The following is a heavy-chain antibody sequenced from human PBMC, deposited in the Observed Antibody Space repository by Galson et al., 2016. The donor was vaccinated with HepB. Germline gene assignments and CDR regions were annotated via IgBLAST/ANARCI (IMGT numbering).Heavy chain of an antibody. CDR3: TTEGGAFGGNSGRGFGP. CDR1: GFNFRNAW. Sequence: SLRLSCAASGFNFRNAWMSWVRQTPGKGLEWVGRIKWKIDGGATEYAAPAKGRFTISRDDSKNMLYLQMNSLTTEDTAVYYCTTEGGAFGGNSGRGFGPWGQGTLVTDSS. CDR2: IKWKIDGGAT. J-gene: IGHJ5*02. D-gene: IGHD4-23*01. V-gene: IGHV3-15*01.